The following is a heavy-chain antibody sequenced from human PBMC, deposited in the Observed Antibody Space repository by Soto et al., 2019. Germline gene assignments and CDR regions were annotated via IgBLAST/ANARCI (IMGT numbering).Heavy chain of an antibody. CDR1: GFTFSAYN. CDR3: AKDNNYSNYDGVSFDY. D-gene: IGHD4-4*01. J-gene: IGHJ4*02. Sequence: PGGALRLSCAASGFTFSAYNMNWVRQAPGKGLEWVAYISSGGTTIYYADSVKGRFTFSRDNAKNSLYLQMNSLRAEDTAVYYCAKDNNYSNYDGVSFDYWGQGTMVTVSS. V-gene: IGHV3-48*01. CDR2: ISSGGTTI.